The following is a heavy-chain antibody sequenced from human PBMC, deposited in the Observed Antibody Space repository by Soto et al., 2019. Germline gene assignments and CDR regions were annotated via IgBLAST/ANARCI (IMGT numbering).Heavy chain of an antibody. D-gene: IGHD3-22*01. V-gene: IGHV1-69*01. CDR1: VGTFSSYA. J-gene: IGHJ6*02. Sequence: QVQLVQCGAEVKKPGSSVKVSCKASVGTFSSYAISWVRQVPGQGREWMGGINPIVGTGNYAQKIQGRVTITAYESTRKDYMELSSLRFEDTAVDSCARIYDSRGYYEGHYYYYGMDVWGRGTTVTVSS. CDR2: INPIVGTG. CDR3: ARIYDSRGYYEGHYYYYGMDV.